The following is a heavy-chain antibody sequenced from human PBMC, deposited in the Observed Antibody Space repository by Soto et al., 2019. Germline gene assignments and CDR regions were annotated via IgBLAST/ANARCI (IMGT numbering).Heavy chain of an antibody. J-gene: IGHJ4*02. D-gene: IGHD3-16*01. CDR2: MSDDGSKK. Sequence: QVQLVESGGGVVQPVRSLRLSCAASGFSFSKYGMHWVRQAPGKGLEWVAEMSDDGSKKYYGDSVKGRFTISRDNSKNTLYLPMDSLRPEDTAMYYCAKELRETGGYYFDCWGQGTLVTVSS. CDR1: GFSFSKYG. V-gene: IGHV3-30*18. CDR3: AKELRETGGYYFDC.